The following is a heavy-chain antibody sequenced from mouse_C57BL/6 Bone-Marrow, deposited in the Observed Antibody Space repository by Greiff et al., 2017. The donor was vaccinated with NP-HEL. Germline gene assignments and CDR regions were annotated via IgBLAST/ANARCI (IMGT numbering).Heavy chain of an antibody. CDR3: ARSHYYGSSYVGYFDY. J-gene: IGHJ2*01. Sequence: VQLQQSGAELVKPGASVKLSCKASGYTFTSYWMQWVKQRPGQGLEWIGEIDPSDSYTNYNQKFKGKATLTVDTSSSTAYMQLSSLTSEDSAVYYCARSHYYGSSYVGYFDYWGQGTTLTVSS. CDR2: IDPSDSYT. CDR1: GYTFTSYW. V-gene: IGHV1-50*01. D-gene: IGHD1-1*01.